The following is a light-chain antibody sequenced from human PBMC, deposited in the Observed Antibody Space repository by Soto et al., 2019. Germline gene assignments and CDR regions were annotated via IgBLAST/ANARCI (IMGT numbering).Light chain of an antibody. CDR3: QHYSSYSEA. Sequence: IQMTQSPSSLSVSVGDRVTITCRASQSISSYLDWYQQKPGQAPKLLIYAASSLQSGIPSRFSGSGSGTEFTLTISSLQPDDFATYYCQHYSSYSEAFGQGTKVDIK. CDR1: QSISSY. V-gene: IGKV1-5*01. J-gene: IGKJ1*01. CDR2: AAS.